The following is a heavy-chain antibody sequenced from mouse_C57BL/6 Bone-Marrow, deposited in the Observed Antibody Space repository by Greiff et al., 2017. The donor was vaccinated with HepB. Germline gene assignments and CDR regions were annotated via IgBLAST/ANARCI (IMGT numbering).Heavy chain of an antibody. CDR3: ARGSYCTGYAY. V-gene: IGHV14-2*01. CDR1: GFNIKDYY. D-gene: IGHD2-12*01. Sequence: EVQLQQSGAELVKPGASVKLSCTASGFNIKDYYMHWVKQRTEQGLEWIGRIDPEDGETKYDPKFQGKATITADTSSNTAYLQLSSLTSEDTAVYYGARGSYCTGYAYGGQGTRVTVSA. J-gene: IGHJ3*01. CDR2: IDPEDGET.